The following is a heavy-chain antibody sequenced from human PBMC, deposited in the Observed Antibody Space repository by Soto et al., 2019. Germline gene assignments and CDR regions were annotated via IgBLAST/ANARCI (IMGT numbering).Heavy chain of an antibody. D-gene: IGHD2-2*01. CDR2: IFYSGST. CDR3: ARTQLGYCSSTSCPQRVGPGYSYYYYYMDV. Sequence: SETLSLTCTVSGGTISGYYWSWIRQPPGKGLECIGYIFYSGSTNYNPSLGSRVSMSVDTSKNHLSLKLSSVTAADTAVYYCARTQLGYCSSTSCPQRVGPGYSYYYYYMDVWGKGTTVTVSS. CDR1: GGTISGYY. J-gene: IGHJ6*03. V-gene: IGHV4-59*01.